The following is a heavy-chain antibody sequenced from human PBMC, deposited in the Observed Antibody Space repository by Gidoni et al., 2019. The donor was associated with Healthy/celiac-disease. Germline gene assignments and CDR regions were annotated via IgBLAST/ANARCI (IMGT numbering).Heavy chain of an antibody. D-gene: IGHD6-6*01. CDR2: IRSKAYGGTT. V-gene: IGHV3-49*05. CDR3: TYSSSLPITPLDY. Sequence: EVQLVESGGGLVKPGRSLRLSCTASGFTFGDYAMSWFRQAPGKGLEWVGFIRSKAYGGTTEYAASVKGRVTISRDDSKSIAYLQMNSLKTEDTAVYYCTYSSSLPITPLDYWGQGTLVTVSS. J-gene: IGHJ4*02. CDR1: GFTFGDYA.